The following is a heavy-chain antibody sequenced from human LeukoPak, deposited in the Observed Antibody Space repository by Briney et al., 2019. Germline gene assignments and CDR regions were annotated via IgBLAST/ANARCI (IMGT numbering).Heavy chain of an antibody. V-gene: IGHV1-24*01. CDR2: FDPEDGET. CDR3: AKAENYDILTGYSTFDY. CDR1: GYTLTELS. Sequence: ASVKVSCKVSGYTLTELSMHWVRQAPGKGLEWMGGFDPEDGETIYAQKFQGRVTMTEDTSTDTAYMELSSLRSEDTAVYYCAKAENYDILTGYSTFDYWGQGTLVTVSS. J-gene: IGHJ4*02. D-gene: IGHD3-9*01.